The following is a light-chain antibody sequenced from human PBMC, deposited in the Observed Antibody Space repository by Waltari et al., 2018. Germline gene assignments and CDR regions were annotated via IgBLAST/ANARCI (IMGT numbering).Light chain of an antibody. Sequence: DIVMTQSPLSLPVTPGEPASISCRSSQSLLDRSGNNYLDWYLQKPGQSPQLLIYLGSMRASGVPDRFSGSGSGTDFTLKISRVEAEDVGIYYCMQALQSPLTFGGGTKVEIK. V-gene: IGKV2-28*01. CDR2: LGS. CDR3: MQALQSPLT. CDR1: QSLLDRSGNNY. J-gene: IGKJ4*01.